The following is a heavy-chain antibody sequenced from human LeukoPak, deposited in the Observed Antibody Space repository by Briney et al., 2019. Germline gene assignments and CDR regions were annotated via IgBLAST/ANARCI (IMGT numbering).Heavy chain of an antibody. CDR1: GGSISSGSYY. V-gene: IGHV4-61*02. CDR2: IYTSGST. CDR3: ARDPTRGHYDSSGYYPESPWFDP. D-gene: IGHD3-22*01. J-gene: IGHJ5*02. Sequence: SSQTLSLTCTVSGGSISSGSYYWSWIRQPAGKGLEWIGRIYTSGSTNYNPSLKSRVTISVDTSKNQFSLKLSSVTAADTAVYYCARDPTRGHYDSSGYYPESPWFDPWGQGTLVTVSS.